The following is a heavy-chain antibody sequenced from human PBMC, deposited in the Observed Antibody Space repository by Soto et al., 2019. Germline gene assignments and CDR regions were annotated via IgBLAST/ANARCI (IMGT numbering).Heavy chain of an antibody. CDR1: GFTFSSYW. J-gene: IGHJ5*02. D-gene: IGHD6-13*01. CDR3: ARNLGQPLPNWFDP. Sequence: GGSLRLSCAASGFTFSSYWMSWVRQAPGKGLEWVANIKQDGSEKYYVDSVKGRFTISRDNAKNSLYLQMNSLRAEDTAVYYCARNLGQPLPNWFDPWGQGTLVTVSS. V-gene: IGHV3-7*01. CDR2: IKQDGSEK.